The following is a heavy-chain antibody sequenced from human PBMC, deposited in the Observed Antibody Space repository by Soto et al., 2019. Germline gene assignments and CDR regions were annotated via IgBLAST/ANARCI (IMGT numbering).Heavy chain of an antibody. CDR2: NIPVIGAA. V-gene: IGHV1-69*13. CDR3: ASSAHYFDSSGYYSL. D-gene: IGHD3-22*01. Sequence: SVEVACKSSVATCSSFAISLIRHAPGQGLEWIVVNIPVIGAAMSPHKFHGCVTITGDESTSTAYMDLSSLISEYTAVYDCASSAHYFDSSGYYSLWSQGTLVTVSA. J-gene: IGHJ4*02. CDR1: VATCSSFA.